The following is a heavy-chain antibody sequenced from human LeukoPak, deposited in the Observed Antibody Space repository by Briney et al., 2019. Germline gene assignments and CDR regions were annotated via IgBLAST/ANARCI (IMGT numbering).Heavy chain of an antibody. J-gene: IGHJ6*03. Sequence: SQTLSLTCTVSGGSISSGGYYWSWIRQPAGKGLEWIGRIYTSGSTNYNPSLKSRVTISVDTSKNQFSLKLSSVTAADTAVYYCARVVPAAGTNYYYYMDVWGKGTTVTVSS. V-gene: IGHV4-61*02. CDR2: IYTSGST. CDR3: ARVVPAAGTNYYYYMDV. CDR1: GGSISSGGYY. D-gene: IGHD2-2*01.